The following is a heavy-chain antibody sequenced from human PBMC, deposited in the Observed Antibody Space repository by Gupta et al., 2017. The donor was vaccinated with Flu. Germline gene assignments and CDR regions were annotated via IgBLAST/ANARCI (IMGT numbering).Heavy chain of an antibody. CDR2: IKSKTDGGTT. J-gene: IGHJ4*02. CDR1: GFTFSNAW. Sequence: EVQLVESGGGLVKPGGSLRLSCPASGFTFSNAWMSWVRQAPGKGLEWVGRIKSKTDGGTTDYAAPVKGRFTISRDDSKNTLYLQMNSLKTEDTAVYYCTTRYYDFWSGYYFDYWGQGTLVTVSS. D-gene: IGHD3-3*01. CDR3: TTRYYDFWSGYYFDY. V-gene: IGHV3-15*01.